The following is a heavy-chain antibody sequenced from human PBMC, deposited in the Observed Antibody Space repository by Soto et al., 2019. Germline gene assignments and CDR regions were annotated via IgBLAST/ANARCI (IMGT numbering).Heavy chain of an antibody. CDR2: ISYDGSNK. CDR1: GFTFSSYG. Sequence: XGSLRLSCAASGFTFSSYGMHWVRQAPGKGLEWVAVISYDGSNKYYADSVKGRFTISRDNSKNTLYLQMNSLRAEDTAVYYCAKDQWLYYDSSGFDYWGQGTLVTVSS. J-gene: IGHJ4*02. D-gene: IGHD3-22*01. V-gene: IGHV3-30*18. CDR3: AKDQWLYYDSSGFDY.